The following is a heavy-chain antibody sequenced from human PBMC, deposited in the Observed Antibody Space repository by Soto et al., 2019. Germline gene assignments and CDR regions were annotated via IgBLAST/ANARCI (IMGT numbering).Heavy chain of an antibody. CDR3: ASNSYGFSLDFDY. V-gene: IGHV3-30-3*01. D-gene: IGHD5-18*01. Sequence: QVQLVESGGGVVQPGRSQRLSCAASGFTFGNYAMHWVRQAPGKGLEWVAVISYDESNKYYADSVKGRFTISRDNSKNTLYLQMNSLRAEDTAVYYCASNSYGFSLDFDYWGQGTLVTVSS. J-gene: IGHJ4*02. CDR1: GFTFGNYA. CDR2: ISYDESNK.